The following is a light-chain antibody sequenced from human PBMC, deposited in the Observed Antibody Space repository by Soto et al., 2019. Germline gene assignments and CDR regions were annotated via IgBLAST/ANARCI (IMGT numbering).Light chain of an antibody. CDR2: GAS. CDR3: QQYNSWLWT. Sequence: EFVLTQSPGTLSVSPWGRATLSCRASQSISDTLAWYQQKPGQAPRLLIYGASTRATGIPARFSGSGSGTEFTLIISSLQSEDSAVYYCQQYNSWLWTFGQGTKVDNK. CDR1: QSISDT. V-gene: IGKV3-15*01. J-gene: IGKJ1*01.